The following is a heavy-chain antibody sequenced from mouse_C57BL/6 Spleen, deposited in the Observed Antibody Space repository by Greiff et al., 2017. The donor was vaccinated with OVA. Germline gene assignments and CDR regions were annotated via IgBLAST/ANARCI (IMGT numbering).Heavy chain of an antibody. Sequence: EVQLQQSGPELVKPGASVKIPCKASGYTFTDYNMDWVKQSHGTSLEWIGDINPNNGGTIYNQKFKGKATLTVDKSSSTAYMELRSLTSEDTAVYYCARLGYYPATGFAYWGQGTLVTVSA. J-gene: IGHJ3*01. CDR2: INPNNGGT. CDR1: GYTFTDYN. CDR3: ARLGYYPATGFAY. D-gene: IGHD1-1*01. V-gene: IGHV1-18*01.